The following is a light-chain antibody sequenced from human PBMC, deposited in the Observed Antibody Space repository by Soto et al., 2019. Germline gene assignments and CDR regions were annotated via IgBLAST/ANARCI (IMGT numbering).Light chain of an antibody. CDR1: QGIRND. V-gene: IGKV1-17*01. Sequence: DTQMTQSPSSLSASVGDRVTITCRASQGIRNDLAWYQQKPGRAPKRLIYAASSLESGVPSRFSGSGSGTEFTLIISSLQPEEFATYYCLQHESYPHTFGGGTKVEIK. CDR3: LQHESYPHT. J-gene: IGKJ4*01. CDR2: AAS.